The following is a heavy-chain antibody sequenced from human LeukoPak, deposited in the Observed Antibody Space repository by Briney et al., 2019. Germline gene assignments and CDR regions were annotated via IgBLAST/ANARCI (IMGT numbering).Heavy chain of an antibody. CDR3: ARRDY. V-gene: IGHV4-34*01. CDR2: INHSGST. Sequence: SETLSLTCAVYGGSFSGYYWSWIRQPPGKGLEWIGEINHSGSTNYNPSLKSRVTISVDTSKNQFSLKLSSVTAAATAVYSCARRDYWGQGTLVTVSS. CDR1: GGSFSGYY. J-gene: IGHJ4*02.